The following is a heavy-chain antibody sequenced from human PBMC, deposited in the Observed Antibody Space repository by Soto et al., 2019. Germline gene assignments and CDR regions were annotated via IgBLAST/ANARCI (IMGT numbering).Heavy chain of an antibody. Sequence: SETLSLTCTVSGGSISSGGYYWSWIRQHPGKGLEWIGYIYYSGSTYYNPSLKSRVTISVDTSKNQFSLKLSSVTAADTVVYYCARVRYYDSSGYDNWFDPWGQGTLVTVSS. CDR3: ARVRYYDSSGYDNWFDP. V-gene: IGHV4-31*03. D-gene: IGHD3-22*01. J-gene: IGHJ5*02. CDR2: IYYSGST. CDR1: GGSISSGGYY.